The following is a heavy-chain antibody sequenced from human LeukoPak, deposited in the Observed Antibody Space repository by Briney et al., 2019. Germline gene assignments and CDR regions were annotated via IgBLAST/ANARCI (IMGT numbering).Heavy chain of an antibody. CDR3: ARDIIAAAGMSLDY. J-gene: IGHJ4*02. Sequence: GRSLRLSCAASGFTFSSYAMHWVRQAPGKGLEWVAVISYDGSNKYYADSVKGRFTISRDNSKNTLYLQMNSLRAEDTAVYYCARDIIAAAGMSLDYWGQGTLVTVSS. CDR1: GFTFSSYA. V-gene: IGHV3-30-3*01. D-gene: IGHD6-13*01. CDR2: ISYDGSNK.